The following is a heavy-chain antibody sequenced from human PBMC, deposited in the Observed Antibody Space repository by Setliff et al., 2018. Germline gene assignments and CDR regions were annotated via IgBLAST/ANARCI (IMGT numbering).Heavy chain of an antibody. CDR2: ISWNSDTI. V-gene: IGHV3-9*03. CDR3: AIFPGPMVPTTP. Sequence: GGSLRLSCAASGFSFDDYAMHWVRQAPGKGLEWVSGISWNSDTIGYADSVKGRFTISRDNAKKSLYLQMNSLRAEDMALYYCAIFPGPMVPTTPGGQGTTVTVSS. CDR1: GFSFDDYA. D-gene: IGHD2-15*01. J-gene: IGHJ4*02.